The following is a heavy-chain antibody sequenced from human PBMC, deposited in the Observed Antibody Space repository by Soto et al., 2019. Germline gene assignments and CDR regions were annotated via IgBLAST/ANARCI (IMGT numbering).Heavy chain of an antibody. Sequence: PSETLSLTCAVSGYSISSGYYWGWIRQPPGKGLEWIGSIYHSGSTYYNPSLKSRVTKSVDTSKNQFSLKLSSVTAADTAVYYCARDNSIAVAGTKDYWGQGTLVTVSS. CDR3: ARDNSIAVAGTKDY. D-gene: IGHD6-19*01. CDR1: GYSISSGYY. J-gene: IGHJ4*02. CDR2: IYHSGST. V-gene: IGHV4-38-2*02.